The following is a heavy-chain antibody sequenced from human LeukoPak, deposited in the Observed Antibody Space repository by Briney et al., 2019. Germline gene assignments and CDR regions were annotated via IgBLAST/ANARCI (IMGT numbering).Heavy chain of an antibody. CDR1: GYTFTGYY. J-gene: IGHJ4*02. Sequence: ASVQVSCKASGYTFTGYYMHWVRQAPGQGLEWMGIINPSGGSTSYAQKFQGRVTMTRDMSTSTVYMELSSLRSEDTAVYYCATNYDILTGYYPDYWGQGTLVTVSS. V-gene: IGHV1-46*01. D-gene: IGHD3-9*01. CDR2: INPSGGST. CDR3: ATNYDILTGYYPDY.